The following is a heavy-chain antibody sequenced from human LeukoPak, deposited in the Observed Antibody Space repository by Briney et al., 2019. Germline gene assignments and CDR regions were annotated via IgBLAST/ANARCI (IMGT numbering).Heavy chain of an antibody. D-gene: IGHD5-18*01. Sequence: GGSLRLSCAASGFTFSSYAMNWVRQAPGKGLEWVSGINGSGGSTNYADSVKGRFTISRDNSRNTLYLQMNSLRSDDTAVYYCASSRDYFLDTAMATGLVDYWGQGTLVTVSS. CDR1: GFTFSSYA. V-gene: IGHV3-23*01. CDR3: ASSRDYFLDTAMATGLVDY. J-gene: IGHJ4*02. CDR2: INGSGGST.